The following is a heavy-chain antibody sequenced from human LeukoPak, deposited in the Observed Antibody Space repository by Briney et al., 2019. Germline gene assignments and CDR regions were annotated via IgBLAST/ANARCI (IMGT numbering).Heavy chain of an antibody. V-gene: IGHV3-23*01. CDR3: AKQQGSGWAFDI. CDR2: IGGSGGTT. CDR1: GFTFSSYA. J-gene: IGHJ3*02. Sequence: GGSLRLSCAASGFTFSSYAMSWIRQAPGKGLEWIAAIGGSGGTTYYADSVKGRFTISRDNSKNTLFLQMNSLRAEDTAVYYCAKQQGSGWAFDIWGHGTMVTVSS. D-gene: IGHD6-19*01.